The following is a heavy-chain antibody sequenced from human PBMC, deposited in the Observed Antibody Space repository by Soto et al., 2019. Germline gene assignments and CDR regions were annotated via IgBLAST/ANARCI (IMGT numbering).Heavy chain of an antibody. CDR1: GYSFSNYW. J-gene: IGHJ4*02. CDR3: ARHFSSSWYYFDN. Sequence: GESLKISCKGSGYSFSNYWIGWVRQKPGKGPEGMGIIYPADSETTYSPPFQGHVTFSLDKSITTAYLQWIRLKPPDHSGYYCARHFSSSWYYFDNWGRGTLATVFS. V-gene: IGHV5-51*01. CDR2: IYPADSET. D-gene: IGHD3-22*01.